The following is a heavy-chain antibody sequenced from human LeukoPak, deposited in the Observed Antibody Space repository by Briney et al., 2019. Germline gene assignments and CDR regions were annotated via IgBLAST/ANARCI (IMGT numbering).Heavy chain of an antibody. CDR3: AREVAGGTNFDY. V-gene: IGHV3-74*01. J-gene: IGHJ4*02. D-gene: IGHD6-19*01. CDR2: INTDGSST. CDR1: GFTFSSYW. Sequence: PGGSLRLSCAASGFTFSSYWMHWVRQAPGKGLVWVSRINTDGSSTSYADSVKGRFTISRDNAKNTLYLQMNSLRAEDTAVYYCAREVAGGTNFDYWGQGTLVTVSS.